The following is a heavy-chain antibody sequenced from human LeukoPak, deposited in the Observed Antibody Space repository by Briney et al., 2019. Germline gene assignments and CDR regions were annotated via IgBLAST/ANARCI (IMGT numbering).Heavy chain of an antibody. V-gene: IGHV1-8*03. D-gene: IGHD2-2*01. J-gene: IGHJ5*02. CDR2: MNPNSGNT. Sequence: ASVKVSCKASGDTLTSYDINWVRQATGQGLEWMGWMNPNSGNTGYAQKFQGRVTITRNTSISTAYMELSSLRSEDTAVYYCARSLRRVSSRPDGGWFDPWGQGTLVTVSS. CDR1: GDTLTSYD. CDR3: ARSLRRVSSRPDGGWFDP.